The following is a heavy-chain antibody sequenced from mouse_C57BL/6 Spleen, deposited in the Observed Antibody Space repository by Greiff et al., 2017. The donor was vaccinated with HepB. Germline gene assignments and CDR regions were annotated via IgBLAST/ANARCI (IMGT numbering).Heavy chain of an antibody. CDR1: GYAFSSYW. Sequence: VQLQQSGAELVKPGASVKISCKASGYAFSSYWMNWVKQRPGKGLEWIGQIYPGDGDTNYNGKFKGKATLTADKSSSTAYMQLSSLTSEDSAVYFCARREEYYYGSTLYYFDYWGQGTTLTVSS. J-gene: IGHJ2*01. CDR2: IYPGDGDT. D-gene: IGHD1-1*01. CDR3: ARREEYYYGSTLYYFDY. V-gene: IGHV1-80*01.